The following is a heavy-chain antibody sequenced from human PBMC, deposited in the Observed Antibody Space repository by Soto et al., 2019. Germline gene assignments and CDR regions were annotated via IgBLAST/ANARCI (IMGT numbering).Heavy chain of an antibody. CDR2: VYNTADT. CDR3: VRQGIGYLHGLVDV. V-gene: IGHV4-59*08. Sequence: QVQLQQSGPRLVKPSETLSLTCTVSSGPDRSHNWGWIRQPPGRGLEWIGYVYNTADTAYNPSLTGRVTISADPSANVSSLTLNSVTAADPGVYYCVRQGIGYLHGLVDVWGQGTTVSVSS. D-gene: IGHD6-25*01. J-gene: IGHJ6*02. CDR1: SGPDRSHN.